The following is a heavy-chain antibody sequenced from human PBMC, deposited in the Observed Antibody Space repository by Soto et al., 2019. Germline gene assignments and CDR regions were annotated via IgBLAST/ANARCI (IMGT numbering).Heavy chain of an antibody. D-gene: IGHD3-22*01. J-gene: IGHJ5*02. CDR1: GSTFSSYW. V-gene: IGHV3-7*01. CDR2: IKQDGSEK. Sequence: PGGSLRPSCAASGSTFSSYWMSWVRQAPGKGLEWVANIKQDGSEKYYVDSVKGRFTISRDSAKNSLYLQMNSLRAEDTAVYYCARVDHYYDSSGYGWFDPWGQGTLVTVSS. CDR3: ARVDHYYDSSGYGWFDP.